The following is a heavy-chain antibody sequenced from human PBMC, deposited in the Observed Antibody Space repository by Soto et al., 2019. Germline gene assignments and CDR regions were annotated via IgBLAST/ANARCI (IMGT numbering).Heavy chain of an antibody. V-gene: IGHV2-5*02. CDR1: GFSLSTSGVG. CDR3: AHSFLVRDPPGFDY. D-gene: IGHD3-10*01. Sequence: QITLKESGPPLVKPTQTLTLTCTFSGFSLSTSGVGVGWIRQPPGKALEWLALIYWDDDKRYSPSLKSRLTITKDTSKNQVVLTMTNMDPVDTATYYCAHSFLVRDPPGFDYWGQGTLVTVSS. J-gene: IGHJ4*02. CDR2: IYWDDDK.